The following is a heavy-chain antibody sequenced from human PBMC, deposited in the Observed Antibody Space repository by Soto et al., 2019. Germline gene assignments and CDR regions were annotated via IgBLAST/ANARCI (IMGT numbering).Heavy chain of an antibody. CDR1: GFTFSSYG. D-gene: IGHD4-17*01. J-gene: IGHJ4*02. Sequence: QVQLVESGGGVVQPGRSLRLSCAASGFTFSSYGMHWVRQAPGKGLEWVAVIWYDGSNKYYADSVKGRFTISRDNSKNTLYLQMNGLRAEDTAVYYCARDAGYGDGALDHWGQGTLVTVSS. CDR3: ARDAGYGDGALDH. CDR2: IWYDGSNK. V-gene: IGHV3-33*01.